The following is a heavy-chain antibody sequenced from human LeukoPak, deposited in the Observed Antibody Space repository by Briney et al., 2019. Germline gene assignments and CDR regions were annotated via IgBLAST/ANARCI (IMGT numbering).Heavy chain of an antibody. V-gene: IGHV4-30-2*03. Sequence: SETLSLTCTVSGGSISSGGYYWSWIRQPPGKGLEWIGYIYHSGSTYYNPSLKSRVTISVDTSKNQFSLKLSSVTAADTAVYYCARLFRNTAMAPYFDYWGQGTLVTVSS. CDR3: ARLFRNTAMAPYFDY. D-gene: IGHD5-18*01. CDR2: IYHSGST. CDR1: GGSISSGGYY. J-gene: IGHJ4*02.